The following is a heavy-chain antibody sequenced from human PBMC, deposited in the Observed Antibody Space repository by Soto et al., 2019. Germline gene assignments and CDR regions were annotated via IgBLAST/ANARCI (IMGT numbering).Heavy chain of an antibody. D-gene: IGHD4-17*01. CDR3: ARGCGDHVSDY. V-gene: IGHV3-33*01. CDR2: IWYDGTNK. CDR1: GFTFNSYG. Sequence: QVQLVESGGGVVQPGRSLRLSCAASGFTFNSYGMHWVRQAPGKGLEWVAIIWYDGTNKYYADSVKGRFTISRDNSKNTMYLQMNSLRVEDTAVYYCARGCGDHVSDYWGQGTLVTVSS. J-gene: IGHJ4*02.